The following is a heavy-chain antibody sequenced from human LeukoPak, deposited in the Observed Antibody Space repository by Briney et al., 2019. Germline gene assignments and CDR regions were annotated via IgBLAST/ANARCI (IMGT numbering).Heavy chain of an antibody. CDR2: IRYDGSNK. J-gene: IGHJ5*02. V-gene: IGHV3-30*02. CDR3: AKDPTTPRIAARSNWFDP. Sequence: GGSLRLSCAASGFTFSSYGMHWVRQAPGKGLEWVAFIRYDGSNKYYADSVKGRFTISRDNSKNTLYLQMNSLRAEDTAVYYCAKDPTTPRIAARSNWFDPWGQGTLVTVSS. D-gene: IGHD6-6*01. CDR1: GFTFSSYG.